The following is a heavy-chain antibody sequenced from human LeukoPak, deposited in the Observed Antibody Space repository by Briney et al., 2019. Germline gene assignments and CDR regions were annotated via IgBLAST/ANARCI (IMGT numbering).Heavy chain of an antibody. J-gene: IGHJ4*02. CDR3: ARHAYDYGDFPGFDY. CDR1: GYSFTSYW. CDR2: IYPGDSDT. V-gene: IGHV5-51*01. D-gene: IGHD4-17*01. Sequence: GESLKISCKGSGYSFTSYWIGWVRQMPGKGLEWMGIIYPGDSDTRYSPSFQGQVTISADKSISTAYLQWSSLKASDTAMYYCARHAYDYGDFPGFDYWGQGTLVTVSS.